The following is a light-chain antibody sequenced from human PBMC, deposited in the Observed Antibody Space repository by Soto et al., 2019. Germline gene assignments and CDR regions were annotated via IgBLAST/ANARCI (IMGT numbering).Light chain of an antibody. CDR3: QHYNNYPEA. CDR1: QTISSW. CDR2: KAS. V-gene: IGKV1-5*03. J-gene: IGKJ1*01. Sequence: DTQVANNPSNLPRAVEDSITMWSRASQTISSWLAWYQQKPGKAPKLLIYKASTLKSGVPSRFSGSGSGTEFTLTISSLQPDDFATYYCQHYNNYPEAFGQGTKVDIK.